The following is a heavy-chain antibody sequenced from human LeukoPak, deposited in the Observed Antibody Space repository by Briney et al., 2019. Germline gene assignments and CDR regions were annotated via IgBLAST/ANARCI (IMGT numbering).Heavy chain of an antibody. CDR3: ARGGKYSSSLGGAFDI. CDR2: ISYDGSNK. D-gene: IGHD6-6*01. Sequence: GGSLRLSCAASGFTFSSYAMHWVRQAPGKGLEWVAVISYDGSNKYYADSVKGRFTISRDNSKNTLYLQMNSLRAEDTAVYYCARGGKYSSSLGGAFDIWGQGTMVTVSS. J-gene: IGHJ3*02. V-gene: IGHV3-30-3*01. CDR1: GFTFSSYA.